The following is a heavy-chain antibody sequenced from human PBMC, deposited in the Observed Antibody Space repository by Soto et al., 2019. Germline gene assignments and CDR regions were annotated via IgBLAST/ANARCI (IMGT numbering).Heavy chain of an antibody. V-gene: IGHV3-53*04. CDR3: ARGVCGQPDS. J-gene: IGHJ4*02. CDR2: MYSGGST. Sequence: EVQLVESGGGMVQPGGSLRLSCVASGISVKSNYMNWVRQAPGKGLEWVSIMYSGGSTYYADSVKGRFTISRHNSKDTLYLQMNSLRSEDTATYYCARGVCGQPDSGGQGTLVIVSS. CDR1: GISVKSNY.